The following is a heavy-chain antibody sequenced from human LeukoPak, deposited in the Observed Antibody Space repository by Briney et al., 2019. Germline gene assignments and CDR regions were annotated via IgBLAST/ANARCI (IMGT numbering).Heavy chain of an antibody. CDR3: VSYSSSGVFDY. D-gene: IGHD6-6*01. Sequence: SETLSLTCTVSGGSISSYYWSWIRQPPGKGLEWIGYIYYSGSTNYNPSLKSRATISVDTSKNQFSLKLSSVTAADTAVYYCVSYSSSGVFDYWGQGTLVTVSS. J-gene: IGHJ4*02. V-gene: IGHV4-59*08. CDR1: GGSISSYY. CDR2: IYYSGST.